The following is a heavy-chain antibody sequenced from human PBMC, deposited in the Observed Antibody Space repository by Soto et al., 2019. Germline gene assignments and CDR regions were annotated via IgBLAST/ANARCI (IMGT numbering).Heavy chain of an antibody. CDR1: GGSISSSSYY. Sequence: SETLSLTCTVSGGSISSSSYYWGWIRQPPGKGLEWIGSIYYSGSTYYNPSLKSRVTISVDTSKNQFSLKLSSVTAADTAVYYCASLDMVRGVIISRGAFDIWGQGTMVT. J-gene: IGHJ3*02. CDR2: IYYSGST. CDR3: ASLDMVRGVIISRGAFDI. D-gene: IGHD3-10*01. V-gene: IGHV4-39*01.